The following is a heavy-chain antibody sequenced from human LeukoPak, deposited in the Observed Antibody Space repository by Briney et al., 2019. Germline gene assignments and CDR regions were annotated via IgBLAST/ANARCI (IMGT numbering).Heavy chain of an antibody. J-gene: IGHJ4*02. CDR2: INPDNGGT. CDR3: ARPPGRDGYNRYDY. V-gene: IGHV1-2*02. Sequence: GASVKVSCKASGYTFTDYYMHWVRQAPGQGLEWMGWINPDNGGTSCAQKFQGRVTMTRDTSISTAYMELSRLTSDDTAMYYCARPPGRDGYNRYDYWGQGTLVTVSS. CDR1: GYTFTDYY. D-gene: IGHD5-24*01.